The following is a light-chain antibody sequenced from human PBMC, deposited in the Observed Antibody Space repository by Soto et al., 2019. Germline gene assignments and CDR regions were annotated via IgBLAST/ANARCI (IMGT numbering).Light chain of an antibody. V-gene: IGKV4-1*01. Sequence: DIVMTQPPDSLAVSLGERATINCKSSQSVLYSSNNENYLAWYQQKPGQPPKLLIYWASTRESGVPDRFSGSGSGTDFTLTISSLQAEDVAVYYCQQYYSTPQTFGQGTKVDIK. CDR2: WAS. J-gene: IGKJ1*01. CDR3: QQYYSTPQT. CDR1: QSVLYSSNNENY.